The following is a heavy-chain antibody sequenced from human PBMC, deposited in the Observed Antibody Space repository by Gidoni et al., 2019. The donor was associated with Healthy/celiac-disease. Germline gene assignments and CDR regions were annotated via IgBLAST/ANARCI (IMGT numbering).Heavy chain of an antibody. D-gene: IGHD6-13*01. Sequence: QVQLVESGGGVVQPGRSLRLSCAASGFTFSSYALHWVRPAPGKGLEWVAVISYDGSNKYYADSVKGRFTISRDNSKNTLYLQMNSLRAEDTAVYYCARDLSVQQLAPGRVGYYYYGMDVWGQGTTVTVSS. CDR3: ARDLSVQQLAPGRVGYYYYGMDV. CDR2: ISYDGSNK. CDR1: GFTFSSYA. J-gene: IGHJ6*02. V-gene: IGHV3-30*01.